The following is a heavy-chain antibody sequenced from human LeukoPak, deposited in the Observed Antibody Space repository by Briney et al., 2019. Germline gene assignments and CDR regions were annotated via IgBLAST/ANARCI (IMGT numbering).Heavy chain of an antibody. J-gene: IGHJ1*01. CDR1: GFTFSSYS. V-gene: IGHV3-21*01. CDR3: ARGGMGPSGGIQH. D-gene: IGHD3-16*01. Sequence: PGGSLRLSCVASGFTFSSYSMNWVRQAPGKGLEWVSSISSASSYISYVDSVKGRFTISRDNAKNSLYLEMNSLRVEDTAVYYCARGGMGPSGGIQHWGQGTLVTVSS. CDR2: ISSASSYI.